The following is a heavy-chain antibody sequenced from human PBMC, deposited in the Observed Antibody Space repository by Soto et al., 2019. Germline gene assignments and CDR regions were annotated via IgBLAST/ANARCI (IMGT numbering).Heavy chain of an antibody. Sequence: SVKVSCKASGYSFTNYPIAWVRRAPGQGLEWMGWISAYSGDTNYAQKFQGRVTMTRDTSTTTAYLELRSLRSEDSAVYYCANSVNSAIVFAYGGQGSLVTVSS. CDR1: GYSFTNYP. D-gene: IGHD5-18*01. CDR2: ISAYSGDT. J-gene: IGHJ4*02. V-gene: IGHV1-18*01. CDR3: ANSVNSAIVFAY.